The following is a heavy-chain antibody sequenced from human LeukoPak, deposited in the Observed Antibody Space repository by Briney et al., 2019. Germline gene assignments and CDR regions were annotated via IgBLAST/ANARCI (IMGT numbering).Heavy chain of an antibody. CDR3: ARDGCSSTSCYHWFDP. Sequence: SETLSLTCTVSGGSISSYYWSWIRQPPGKGLEWIGYIYYSGRTNYNPSLKSRVTISVDTSKNQFSLKLSSVTAADTAVYYCARDGCSSTSCYHWFDPWGQGTLVSVSS. D-gene: IGHD2-2*01. CDR1: GGSISSYY. J-gene: IGHJ5*02. CDR2: IYYSGRT. V-gene: IGHV4-59*01.